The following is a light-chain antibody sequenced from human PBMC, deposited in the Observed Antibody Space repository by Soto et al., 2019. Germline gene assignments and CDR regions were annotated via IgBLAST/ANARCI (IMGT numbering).Light chain of an antibody. Sequence: EIVMTQSPATLSVSPGERATLSCRASQSVSSNLAWYQQKPGQAPRLLIYGASTRATGIPARFSGSGSGTEFTLTISSLQSEDFAVCYCQQYNNWPPTFGQGTKVDSK. CDR3: QQYNNWPPT. J-gene: IGKJ1*01. V-gene: IGKV3-15*01. CDR2: GAS. CDR1: QSVSSN.